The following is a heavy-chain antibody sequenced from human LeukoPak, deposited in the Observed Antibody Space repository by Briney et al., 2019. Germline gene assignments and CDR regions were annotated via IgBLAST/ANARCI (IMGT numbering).Heavy chain of an antibody. J-gene: IGHJ6*03. CDR1: GYTFTGYY. Sequence: ASVKVSCKASGYTFTGYYMHWVRQAPGQGLEWMGWISAYNGNTNYAQKLQGRVTMTTDTSTSTAYMELRSLRSDDTAVYYCARVPGAGMGVRDIPLTHYYYYYYMDVWGKGTTVTVSS. D-gene: IGHD3-10*01. CDR3: ARVPGAGMGVRDIPLTHYYYYYYMDV. CDR2: ISAYNGNT. V-gene: IGHV1-18*04.